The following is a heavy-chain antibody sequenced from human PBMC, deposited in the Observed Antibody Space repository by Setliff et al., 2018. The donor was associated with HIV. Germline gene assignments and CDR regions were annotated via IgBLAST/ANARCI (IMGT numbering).Heavy chain of an antibody. J-gene: IGHJ4*02. CDR2: ITYSGSA. V-gene: IGHV4-30-4*01. D-gene: IGHD4-17*01. Sequence: SETLSLSCAASGFTFSNSWMTWIRQPPGKGLEWIGYITYSGSAYYNPSLKSRVTISIDTSNNQISLRLSSVTAADTAMYYCVRDDYGYNGKGFDYWGPGTLVTVSS. CDR3: VRDDYGYNGKGFDY. CDR1: GFTFSNSW.